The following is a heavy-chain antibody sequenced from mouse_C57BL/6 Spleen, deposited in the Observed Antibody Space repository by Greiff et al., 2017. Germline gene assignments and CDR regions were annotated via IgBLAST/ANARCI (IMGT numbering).Heavy chain of an antibody. CDR3: ARASISYYFDY. CDR1: GYAFSSSW. Sequence: QVQLQQSGPELVKPGASVKLSCKASGYAFSSSWMHWVKQRPGQGLAWIGRIYPGDGDTNYNRKFKGKATLTADKSSSTAYMQLSRLTSEDSAVYFCARASISYYFDYWGTGTTVTVSS. V-gene: IGHV1-82*01. CDR2: IYPGDGDT. D-gene: IGHD6-5*01. J-gene: IGHJ1*03.